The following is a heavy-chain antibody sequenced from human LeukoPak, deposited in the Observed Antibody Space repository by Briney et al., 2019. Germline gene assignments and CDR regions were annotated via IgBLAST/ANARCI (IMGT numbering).Heavy chain of an antibody. J-gene: IGHJ4*02. D-gene: IGHD4-17*01. V-gene: IGHV4-61*02. CDR3: ARDYGDPHYFDY. Sequence: SETLSLTCTVSGGSISSGSYYRSWIRQPAGKGLEWIGRIYTSGSTNYNPSLKSRVTISVDTSKNQFSLKLSSVTAADTAVYYCARDYGDPHYFDYWGQGTLVTVSS. CDR1: GGSISSGSYY. CDR2: IYTSGST.